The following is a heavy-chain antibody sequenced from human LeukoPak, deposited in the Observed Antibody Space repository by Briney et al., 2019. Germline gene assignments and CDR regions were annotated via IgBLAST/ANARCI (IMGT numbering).Heavy chain of an antibody. CDR1: GFTFSSYS. J-gene: IGHJ4*02. D-gene: IGHD2-15*01. Sequence: GGSLRLSCAASGFTFSSYSMNWVRQAPGKGLEWVPSISSSSSYIYYADSVKGRFTISRDNAKNSLYLQMNSLRAEDTAVYYCARHPSGYCSGGSCYLRIDYWGQGTLVTVSS. CDR2: ISSSSSYI. V-gene: IGHV3-21*01. CDR3: ARHPSGYCSGGSCYLRIDY.